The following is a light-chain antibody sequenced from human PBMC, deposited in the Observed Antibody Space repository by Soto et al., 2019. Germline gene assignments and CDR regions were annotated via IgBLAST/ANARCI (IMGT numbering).Light chain of an antibody. J-gene: IGKJ2*01. CDR2: AEC. V-gene: IGKV1-39*01. Sequence: DIQMTQSPSSLSASVGDRVTITCRASQSISSYLNWYQQKPGKAPKLLIYAECSLQSGVPSRFSGSGSGTDFTLTISSLQPEEFATYYCQQSYSTPYTFGQGTKLEIK. CDR1: QSISSY. CDR3: QQSYSTPYT.